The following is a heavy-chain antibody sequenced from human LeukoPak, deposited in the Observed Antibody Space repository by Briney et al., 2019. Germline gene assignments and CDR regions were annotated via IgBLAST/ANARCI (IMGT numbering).Heavy chain of an antibody. J-gene: IGHJ6*03. CDR2: IIPIFGTA. D-gene: IGHD6-13*01. CDR3: AREALEAAAGTGPWYYYYYMDV. Sequence: SVKVSCKASGGTFSSYAISWVRQAPGQGLEWMGGIIPIFGTANYAQKFQGRVTITADKSTSTAYMELSSLRSEDTAVCYCAREALEAAAGTGPWYYYYYMDVWGKGTTVTVSS. CDR1: GGTFSSYA. V-gene: IGHV1-69*06.